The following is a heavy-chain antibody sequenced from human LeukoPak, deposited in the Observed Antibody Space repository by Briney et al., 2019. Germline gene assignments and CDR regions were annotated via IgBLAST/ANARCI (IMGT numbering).Heavy chain of an antibody. J-gene: IGHJ4*02. Sequence: SETLSLTCTVSGGSISSSSYYWGWIRQPPGKGLEWIGSIYYSGSTYYNPSLKSRVTISVDTSKNQFSLKLSSVTAADTAVYYCASKGGGGFDYWGQGTLVTVSS. V-gene: IGHV4-39*01. CDR1: GGSISSSSYY. CDR3: ASKGGGGFDY. D-gene: IGHD2-15*01. CDR2: IYYSGST.